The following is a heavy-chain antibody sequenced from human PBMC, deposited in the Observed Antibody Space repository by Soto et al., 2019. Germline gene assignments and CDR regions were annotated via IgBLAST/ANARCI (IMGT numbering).Heavy chain of an antibody. CDR2: IYYSGST. Sequence: SKTPDLRSTVSGGAISSGGYYWSWIGQHQGKGLEWIGYIYYSGSTYYNPSLKSRVTISVDTSKNQFCLELCSMTAADTAGDYCARQRIAAAGSGSYYSYYGMDVWGQGAAVTVS. V-gene: IGHV4-31*03. CDR1: GGAISSGGYY. D-gene: IGHD6-13*01. J-gene: IGHJ6*02. CDR3: ARQRIAAAGSGSYYSYYGMDV.